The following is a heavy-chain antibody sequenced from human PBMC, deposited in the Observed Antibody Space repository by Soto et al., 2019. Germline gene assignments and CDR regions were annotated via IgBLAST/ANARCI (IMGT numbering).Heavy chain of an antibody. J-gene: IGHJ4*02. D-gene: IGHD3-10*01. Sequence: SETLSLTCAVYGGSFSGYYWSWIRQPPGKGLEWMGETKHSRSTNYNPSFKSRVTISVDTSKNQFSLKLSSVTAADTAVYYCARGWVASYFFDYWGQGTLVTVSS. V-gene: IGHV4-34*01. CDR3: ARGWVASYFFDY. CDR1: GGSFSGYY. CDR2: TKHSRST.